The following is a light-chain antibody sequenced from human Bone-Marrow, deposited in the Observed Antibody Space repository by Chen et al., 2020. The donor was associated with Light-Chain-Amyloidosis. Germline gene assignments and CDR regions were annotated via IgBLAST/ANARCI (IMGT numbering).Light chain of an antibody. V-gene: IGLV3-25*03. Sequence: SSELTQPPSVSVSPGQTARLTCSGDDLPTKYAYWYQQKPGQAPVLVIHRDTERPSGISERFSGSSSGTTATLTSSGVQAEDEADYHCQSADSSGTYEVIFGGGTKLTVL. CDR1: DLPTKY. CDR3: QSADSSGTYEVI. CDR2: RDT. J-gene: IGLJ2*01.